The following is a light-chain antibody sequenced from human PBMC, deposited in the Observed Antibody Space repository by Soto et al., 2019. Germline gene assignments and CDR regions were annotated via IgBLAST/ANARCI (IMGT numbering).Light chain of an antibody. Sequence: DIPMTQSPSTLSASVGDRVTITCRASQSISSWLAWYQQKPGTAPKLLIYDASSLESGVPSRFSGSGSGTEFTLTISSLQPDDFATDYCQQYNSYPRTFGQGTKVEIK. CDR2: DAS. CDR1: QSISSW. CDR3: QQYNSYPRT. V-gene: IGKV1-5*01. J-gene: IGKJ1*01.